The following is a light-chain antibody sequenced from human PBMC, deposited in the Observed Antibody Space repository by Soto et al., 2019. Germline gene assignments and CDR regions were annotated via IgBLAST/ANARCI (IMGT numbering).Light chain of an antibody. CDR3: QQRSNWPPT. Sequence: EIVLTQSPGTLSLSPGERATLSCMASHSVSSNYLAGYQQKPGQPPRLLIYDASNSPTNSPARCSGSGSGTNFTLTISRRQPEDFAVYYCQQRSNWPPTFGQGTKVDIK. CDR1: HSVSSNY. V-gene: IGKV3D-20*02. J-gene: IGKJ1*01. CDR2: DAS.